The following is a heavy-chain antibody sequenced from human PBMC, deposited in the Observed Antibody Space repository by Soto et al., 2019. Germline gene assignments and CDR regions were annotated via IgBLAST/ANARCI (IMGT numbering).Heavy chain of an antibody. V-gene: IGHV3-21*01. D-gene: IGHD3-3*01. Sequence: EVQLVESGGGLVKPGGSLRLSCAASGFTFSSYSMNWVRQAPGKGLEWVSSISSSSSYIYYADSVKGRFTISRDNAKNSLYLQMNSLRAEDTAVYYCARDHAYYDFWSGYSFDYWGQGTLVTVSS. CDR3: ARDHAYYDFWSGYSFDY. J-gene: IGHJ4*02. CDR2: ISSSSSYI. CDR1: GFTFSSYS.